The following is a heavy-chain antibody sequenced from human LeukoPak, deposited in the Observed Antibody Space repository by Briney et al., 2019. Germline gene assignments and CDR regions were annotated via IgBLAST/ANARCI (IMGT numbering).Heavy chain of an antibody. CDR1: GYTFTGYY. D-gene: IGHD3-22*01. CDR3: ATAGPYYYDSSGYLTVKRSHAFDI. CDR2: INPNSGGT. Sequence: ASVKVSCKASGYTFTGYYMHWVRQAPGQGLEWMGWINPNSGGTNYAQKFQGRVTMTRDTSISTAYMELSSLRSEDTAVYYCATAGPYYYDSSGYLTVKRSHAFDIWGQGTMVTVSS. V-gene: IGHV1-2*02. J-gene: IGHJ3*02.